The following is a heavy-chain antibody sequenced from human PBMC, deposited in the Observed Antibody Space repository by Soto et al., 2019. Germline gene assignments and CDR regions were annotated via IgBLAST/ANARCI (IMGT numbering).Heavy chain of an antibody. V-gene: IGHV3-23*01. CDR1: GFTFSSYA. CDR2: ISGSGGST. CDR3: AKNVIDRYSSSDY. Sequence: EVHLSESGGGLVQPGGSLRLSCTASGFTFSSYAMSWVRQAPGKGLEWVSVISGSGGSTYYADSVKGRFTISRDSSKNTLYLQMISLIAEDTAVYYCAKNVIDRYSSSDYWGQGTLVTVSS. D-gene: IGHD6-6*01. J-gene: IGHJ4*02.